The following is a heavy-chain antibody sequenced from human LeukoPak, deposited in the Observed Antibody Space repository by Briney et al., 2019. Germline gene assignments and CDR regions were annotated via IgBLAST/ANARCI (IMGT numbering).Heavy chain of an antibody. Sequence: ASVKVSCKASGYTFTSYGISWVRQAPGQGLEWMGWISAYNGNTNYAQKLQGRVTMTTDTSTSTAYMELRSLRSDDTAVYSCARDRSYDFWSGYYPFDYGGQRTLVTVSS. CDR2: ISAYNGNT. CDR3: ARDRSYDFWSGYYPFDY. CDR1: GYTFTSYG. J-gene: IGHJ4*02. V-gene: IGHV1-18*01. D-gene: IGHD3-3*01.